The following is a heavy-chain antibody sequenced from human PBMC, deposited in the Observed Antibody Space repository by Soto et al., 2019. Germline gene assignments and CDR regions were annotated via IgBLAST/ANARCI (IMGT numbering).Heavy chain of an antibody. D-gene: IGHD2-15*01. Sequence: QVKLVQSGAEVKKPGSSVKVSCKASGGTFSSYAISWVRQAPGQGLEWMGGIIPIFGTANYAQKFQGRVTITADESTSTAYTELSSLRSEDTAVYYCARDYASSSDAMAVWGQGTTVTFSS. CDR1: GGTFSSYA. CDR3: ARDYASSSDAMAV. J-gene: IGHJ6*02. V-gene: IGHV1-69*12. CDR2: IIPIFGTA.